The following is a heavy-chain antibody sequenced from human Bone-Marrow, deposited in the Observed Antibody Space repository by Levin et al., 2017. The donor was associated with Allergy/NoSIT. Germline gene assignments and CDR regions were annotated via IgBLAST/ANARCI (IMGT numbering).Heavy chain of an antibody. CDR1: GFTFTSYA. V-gene: IGHV3-23*01. CDR2: LSGSGGST. J-gene: IGHJ4*02. D-gene: IGHD3-16*02. CDR3: AKSLTFGGDIVRVPDY. Sequence: GGSLRLSCAASGFTFTSYAMTWVRQAPGKGLEWVSALSGSGGSTYYADSVKGRFTISRDNSKNTLYLQMNSLRAEDTAVYYCAKSLTFGGDIVRVPDYWGQGTLVTVSS.